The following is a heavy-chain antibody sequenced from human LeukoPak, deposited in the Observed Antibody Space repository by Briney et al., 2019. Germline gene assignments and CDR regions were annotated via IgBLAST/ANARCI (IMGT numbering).Heavy chain of an antibody. CDR1: GGSISSGSYY. CDR3: ARSPLAPLSGSYRRRWFDP. Sequence: SQTLSLTCTVSGGSISSGSYYWSWIRQPAGKGLEWIGRIYTSGSTNYNPSLKSRVTISVDTSKNQFSLKLSSVTAADTAVYYCARSPLAPLSGSYRRRWFDPWGQGTLVTVSS. CDR2: IYTSGST. J-gene: IGHJ5*02. V-gene: IGHV4-61*02. D-gene: IGHD1-26*01.